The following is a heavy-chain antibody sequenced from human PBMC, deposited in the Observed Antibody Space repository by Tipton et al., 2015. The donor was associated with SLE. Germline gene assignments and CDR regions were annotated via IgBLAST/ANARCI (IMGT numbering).Heavy chain of an antibody. J-gene: IGHJ5*02. CDR2: IHTSGST. D-gene: IGHD3-10*01. Sequence: TLSLTCTVSGGSISSYYWSWIRQFPGKGLEWIGYIHTSGSTNYNPSLKSRVTISVDTSKNQFSLKLSSVTAADTAVYYCASGAYGSGSNYFGGWFDPWGQGTLVTVSS. CDR1: GGSISSYY. CDR3: ASGAYGSGSNYFGGWFDP. V-gene: IGHV4-4*08.